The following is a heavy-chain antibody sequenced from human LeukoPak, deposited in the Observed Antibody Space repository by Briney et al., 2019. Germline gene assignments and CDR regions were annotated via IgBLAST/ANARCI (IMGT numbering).Heavy chain of an antibody. CDR2: IYYSGST. CDR1: GGSISSGDYY. D-gene: IGHD3-3*01. J-gene: IGHJ6*03. V-gene: IGHV4-30-4*08. Sequence: SETLSLTCTVSGGSISSGDYYWSWIRQPPGKGLEWIGYIYYSGSTYYNPSLKSRVTISVDTSKNQFSLKLSSVTAADTAVYYCARTNYDFWSGYSSLYYYYYYYMDVWGKGTTVTVSS. CDR3: ARTNYDFWSGYSSLYYYYYYYMDV.